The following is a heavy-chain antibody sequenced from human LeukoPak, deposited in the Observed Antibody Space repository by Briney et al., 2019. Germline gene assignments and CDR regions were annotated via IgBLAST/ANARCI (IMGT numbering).Heavy chain of an antibody. V-gene: IGHV3-53*01. J-gene: IGHJ4*02. Sequence: GGSLRLSCAASGFTFSSNYMSWVRQAPGEGLEWVSVIYSGGSTYYADSVKGRFTISRDNSKNTLYLQMNSLRAEDTAVYYCASLGRPTYYYDSSGYYPAGWGQGTLVTVSS. CDR1: GFTFSSNY. D-gene: IGHD3-22*01. CDR2: IYSGGST. CDR3: ASLGRPTYYYDSSGYYPAG.